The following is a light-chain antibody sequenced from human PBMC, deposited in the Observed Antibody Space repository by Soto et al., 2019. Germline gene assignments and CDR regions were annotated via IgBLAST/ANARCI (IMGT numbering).Light chain of an antibody. V-gene: IGKV1-5*01. CDR1: QSISSW. CDR3: QQYNSYSWT. Sequence: DSQMTRCPSTLSASVGDRVTITCRGSQSISSWLAWYPQKPGTAHKLLLYDASSLESGVPSRFSGSGSGTEFTLTISSLEPDDFATYYCQQYNSYSWTFGQGTKVDIK. CDR2: DAS. J-gene: IGKJ1*01.